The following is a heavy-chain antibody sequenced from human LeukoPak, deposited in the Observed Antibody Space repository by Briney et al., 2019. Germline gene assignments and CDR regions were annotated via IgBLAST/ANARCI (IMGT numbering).Heavy chain of an antibody. CDR3: ARGLSKLLWFGELSNYFDY. V-gene: IGHV4-34*01. Sequence: SETLSLTCAVYGGSFSGYYWSWIRQPPGKGLEWIGGINRSGSTNYNPSLKSRVTISVDTSKNQFSLKLSSVTAADTAVYYCARGLSKLLWFGELSNYFDYWGQGTLVTVSS. D-gene: IGHD3-10*01. CDR2: INRSGST. CDR1: GGSFSGYY. J-gene: IGHJ4*02.